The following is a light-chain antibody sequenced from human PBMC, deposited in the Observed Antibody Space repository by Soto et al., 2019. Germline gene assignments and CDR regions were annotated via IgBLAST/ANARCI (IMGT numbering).Light chain of an antibody. CDR3: QTWGSGILVV. Sequence: QSVLTQSPSASASLGASVKLTCTLSSGHSRYAIAWHQLQPEKGPRYLMRVHSDGSHTRGDGIPDRFSGSSSGTERYLTISSLQSEDEADYYCQTWGSGILVVFGGGTKLTV. V-gene: IGLV4-69*01. CDR2: VHSDGSH. J-gene: IGLJ2*01. CDR1: SGHSRYA.